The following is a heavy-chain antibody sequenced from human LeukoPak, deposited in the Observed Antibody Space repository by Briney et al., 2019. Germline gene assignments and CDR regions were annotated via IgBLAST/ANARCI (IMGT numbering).Heavy chain of an antibody. Sequence: SETLSLTRAVYGGSFSGYYWSWIRQPPGKGLEWIGEINHSGSTNYNPSLKSRVTISVDTSKNQFSLKLSSVTAADTAVYYCARADDYGDHYWGQGTLVTVSS. CDR1: GGSFSGYY. CDR3: ARADDYGDHY. J-gene: IGHJ4*02. D-gene: IGHD4-17*01. V-gene: IGHV4-34*01. CDR2: INHSGST.